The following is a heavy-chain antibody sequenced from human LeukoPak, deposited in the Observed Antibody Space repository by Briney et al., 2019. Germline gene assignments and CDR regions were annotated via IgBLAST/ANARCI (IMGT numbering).Heavy chain of an antibody. CDR1: GGSISSYY. Sequence: SETLSLTCTVSGGSISSYYWSWIRQPPGKGLEWIGYIYYSGSTNYNPSLKSRVTISVDTSKNQFSLKLSSVTAADTAVYYCARGPTVSSTWDYWGQGTLVTVSP. J-gene: IGHJ4*02. D-gene: IGHD2-2*01. CDR3: ARGPTVSSTWDY. V-gene: IGHV4-59*01. CDR2: IYYSGST.